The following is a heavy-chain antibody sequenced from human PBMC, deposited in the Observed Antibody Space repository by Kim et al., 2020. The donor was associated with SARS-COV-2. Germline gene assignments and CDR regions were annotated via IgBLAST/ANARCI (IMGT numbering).Heavy chain of an antibody. V-gene: IGHV3-21*04. CDR2: ISSSSTYI. J-gene: IGHJ4*02. D-gene: IGHD3-16*02. CDR1: GFTFSSYS. Sequence: WGSLRLSCAASGFTFSSYSMNWVRQAPGKGLEWVSSISSSSTYIYYADSMKGRFTISRDNANNSLYLQMNSLKAEDTAVYYCARILSTASIRFGGLLVGPTDYWGQGTLVTVSS. CDR3: ARILSTASIRFGGLLVGPTDY.